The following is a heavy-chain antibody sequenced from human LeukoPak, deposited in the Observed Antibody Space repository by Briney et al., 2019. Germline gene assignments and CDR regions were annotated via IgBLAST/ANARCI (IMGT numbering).Heavy chain of an antibody. Sequence: GGSLRLSCAASGFTFSSYSMNWVRQAPGKGLEWVSSISSSSSYIYYADSVKGRFTISRDNAKNSLYLQMNSLRAEDTAVYYCAKGSRIAARPTIWFDSWGQGTLVTVSS. V-gene: IGHV3-21*04. CDR1: GFTFSSYS. CDR2: ISSSSSYI. D-gene: IGHD6-6*01. CDR3: AKGSRIAARPTIWFDS. J-gene: IGHJ5*01.